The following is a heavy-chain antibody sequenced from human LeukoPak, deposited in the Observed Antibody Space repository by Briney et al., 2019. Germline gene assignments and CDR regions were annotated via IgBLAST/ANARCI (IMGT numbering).Heavy chain of an antibody. Sequence: GGALRLSCAASGFTFSSHWMYWVRQAPGKGLVWVSRMDTDGSNINYADSVKGRFTISRDNAKNTPYLQMNSLRAEDTAVYYCARGGEGYNGPGFNWGQGTLVTVSS. V-gene: IGHV3-74*01. D-gene: IGHD5-12*01. J-gene: IGHJ4*02. CDR1: GFTFSSHW. CDR3: ARGGEGYNGPGFN. CDR2: MDTDGSNI.